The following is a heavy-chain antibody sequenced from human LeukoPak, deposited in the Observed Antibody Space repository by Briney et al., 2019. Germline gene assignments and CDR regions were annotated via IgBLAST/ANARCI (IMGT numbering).Heavy chain of an antibody. Sequence: PGGSLRPSCAASGFTFDDYGMSWVRQAPGKGLEWVSGINWNGGSTGYADSVKGRFTISRDNAKNSLYLQTNSLRAEDTALYYCARAAPRKRGSYYGYMDVWGKGTTVTISS. CDR2: INWNGGST. D-gene: IGHD1-26*01. CDR3: ARAAPRKRGSYYGYMDV. J-gene: IGHJ6*03. V-gene: IGHV3-20*04. CDR1: GFTFDDYG.